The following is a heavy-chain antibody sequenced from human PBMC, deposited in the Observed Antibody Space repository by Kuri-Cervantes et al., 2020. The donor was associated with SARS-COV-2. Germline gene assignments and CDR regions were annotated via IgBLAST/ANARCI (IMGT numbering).Heavy chain of an antibody. CDR3: ARRGDNFWSGYYFDY. D-gene: IGHD3-3*01. CDR2: IYYSGTT. CDR1: GGSISSGGSY. Sequence: ESLKISCAVSGGSISSGGSYWSWIRQPPGKGLEWIGYIYYSGTTNYNPSLKSRVTISVDTSKNQFSLKLSSVTAADTAVYYCARRGDNFWSGYYFDYWGQGTLVTVSS. V-gene: IGHV4-61*08. J-gene: IGHJ4*02.